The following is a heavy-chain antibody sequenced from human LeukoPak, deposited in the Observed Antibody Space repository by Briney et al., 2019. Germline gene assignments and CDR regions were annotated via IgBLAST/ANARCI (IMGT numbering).Heavy chain of an antibody. J-gene: IGHJ2*01. Sequence: GSSVKVSFKASGGTFSSYAISWVRQPPGQGLEWVGWISAYNGNTNYAQKLQGRVTMTTDTSTSTAYMGLRSLRSDDTAVYYCARALAYCGGDCQSTQFDLWGRGTLVTVSS. CDR1: GGTFSSYA. CDR3: ARALAYCGGDCQSTQFDL. CDR2: ISAYNGNT. D-gene: IGHD2-21*02. V-gene: IGHV1-18*01.